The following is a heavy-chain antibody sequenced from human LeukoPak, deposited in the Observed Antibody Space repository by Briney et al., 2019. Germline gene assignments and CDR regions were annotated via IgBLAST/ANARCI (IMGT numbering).Heavy chain of an antibody. CDR2: ISWDGGST. CDR1: GFTFDDYT. J-gene: IGHJ4*02. V-gene: IGHV3-43*01. Sequence: GGSLRLSCAASGFTFDDYTMHWVRQAPGKGLEWVSLISWDGGSTYYADSVKGRFTISSDKYKNTLYLQMNSLRTEDTAVYYCAKDPPYSNSFYFDYWGQGTLVTVSS. D-gene: IGHD6-13*01. CDR3: AKDPPYSNSFYFDY.